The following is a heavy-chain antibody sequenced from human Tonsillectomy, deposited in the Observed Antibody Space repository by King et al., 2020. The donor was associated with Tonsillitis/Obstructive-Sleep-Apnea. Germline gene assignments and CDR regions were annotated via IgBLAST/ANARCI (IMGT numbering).Heavy chain of an antibody. J-gene: IGHJ4*02. Sequence: TLKESGPTLVKPTQTLTLTCTFSGFSLSTSGVGGGWIRQPPGKALEWLALIYWDDDKRYSPPLKSRLTITKDTSKNQVVLTMTNMDPVDTATYYCANRRNRGYSYGSYYFDYWGQGTLVTVSS. CDR2: IYWDDDK. CDR1: GFSLSTSGVG. D-gene: IGHD5-18*01. V-gene: IGHV2-5*02. CDR3: ANRRNRGYSYGSYYFDY.